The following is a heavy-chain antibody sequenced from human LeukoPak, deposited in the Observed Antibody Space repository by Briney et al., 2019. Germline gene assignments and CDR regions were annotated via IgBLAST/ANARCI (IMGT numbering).Heavy chain of an antibody. Sequence: GESLKISCKGSGYSFTNYWIGWVRQMPGKGLEWMGIIYPGDSDTRYIPSFQGQVTISADKPINTAYLQWSSLKASDTAIYYCARRYCSSISCNPYFFDYWGQGTLVTVSS. CDR2: IYPGDSDT. J-gene: IGHJ4*02. CDR3: ARRYCSSISCNPYFFDY. D-gene: IGHD2-2*01. V-gene: IGHV5-51*01. CDR1: GYSFTNYW.